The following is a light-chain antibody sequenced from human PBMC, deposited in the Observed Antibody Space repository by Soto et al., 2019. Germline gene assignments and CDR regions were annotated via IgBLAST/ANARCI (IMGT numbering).Light chain of an antibody. CDR3: QQYNNYPRT. CDR1: ESIRTW. Sequence: DIQMTQSPSTLSASIVDRVTITCRASESIRTWLAWYQHKPGKAPKFLIYDASTLESGVPSRFSGSGSGTEFTLTISSLQPDDFATYYCQQYNNYPRTFGQGTKVEIK. V-gene: IGKV1-5*01. J-gene: IGKJ1*01. CDR2: DAS.